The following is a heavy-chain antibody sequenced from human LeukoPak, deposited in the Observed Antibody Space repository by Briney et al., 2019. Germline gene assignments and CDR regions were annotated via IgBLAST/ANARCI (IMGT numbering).Heavy chain of an antibody. D-gene: IGHD4-17*01. Sequence: SETLSLTCAVYGXSFSGYYWTWIRQPPGKGLEWIGEINHSGSTNYNPSLKSRVTISVDTSKNQFSLKLSSVTVADTAVYYCARERPYGDYFDYWGQGTLVTVSS. V-gene: IGHV4-34*01. CDR2: INHSGST. CDR1: GXSFSGYY. CDR3: ARERPYGDYFDY. J-gene: IGHJ4*02.